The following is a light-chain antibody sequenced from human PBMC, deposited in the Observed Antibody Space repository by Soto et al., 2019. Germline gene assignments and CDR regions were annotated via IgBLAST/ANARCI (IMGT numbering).Light chain of an antibody. CDR3: SSYAGSIL. J-gene: IGLJ1*01. CDR1: SSDVGGYKS. Sequence: QSALTQPPSASGSPGQSVTISCTGTSSDVGGYKSVSWYQQHPGKAPKLMIYEVTKRPSGVPDRFSGSKSGNTASLTVAGLQAEDEADYDCSSYAGSILLGTGTKLTVL. CDR2: EVT. V-gene: IGLV2-8*01.